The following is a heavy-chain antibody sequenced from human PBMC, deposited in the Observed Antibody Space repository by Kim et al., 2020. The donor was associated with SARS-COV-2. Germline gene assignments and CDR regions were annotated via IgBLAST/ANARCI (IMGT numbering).Heavy chain of an antibody. CDR3: TRGRPGPLGGYFDF. V-gene: IGHV3-53*01. Sequence: GSLRLSCAASGFSVSANYMSWVRQAPGKGLEWVSFTYSGDSTNYADSVKGRFTISGDSSKNTVDLQMNSLRAEDTAVYYCTRGRPGPLGGYFDFWGQGT. CDR1: GFSVSANY. J-gene: IGHJ4*02. CDR2: TYSGDST.